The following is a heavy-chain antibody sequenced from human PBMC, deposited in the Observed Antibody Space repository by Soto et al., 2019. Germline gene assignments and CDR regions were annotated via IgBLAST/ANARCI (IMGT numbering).Heavy chain of an antibody. CDR1: GFTVSSNY. CDR3: ARGADYYDSSGYYSPHFDY. V-gene: IGHV3-53*04. Sequence: GGSLRLSCAASGFTVSSNYMSWVRQAPGKGLEWVSVIYSGGSTYYADSVKGRFTISRHNSKNTLYLQMNSLRAEDTAVYYCARGADYYDSSGYYSPHFDYWGQGTLVTVSS. D-gene: IGHD3-22*01. CDR2: IYSGGST. J-gene: IGHJ4*02.